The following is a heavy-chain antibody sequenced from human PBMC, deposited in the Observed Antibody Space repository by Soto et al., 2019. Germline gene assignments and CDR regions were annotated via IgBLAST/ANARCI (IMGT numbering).Heavy chain of an antibody. V-gene: IGHV3-23*01. J-gene: IGHJ4*02. CDR3: AKAKNDYSWDNKPHFDY. CDR2: ISANDVGT. D-gene: IGHD5-12*01. CDR1: GFTLRNYA. Sequence: PGGSLRLSCEASGFTLRNYAMTWIRQAPGKGLEWVSLISANDVGTYYAESVKTRFTISTDQSRNTVYLQMDSLRADDTAIYYCAKAKNDYSWDNKPHFDYWGQGTLVTVSS.